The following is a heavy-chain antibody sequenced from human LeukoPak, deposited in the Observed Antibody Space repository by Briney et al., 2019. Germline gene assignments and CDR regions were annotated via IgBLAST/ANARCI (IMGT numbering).Heavy chain of an antibody. CDR3: VRASYYYDTSGSPRGWFDP. D-gene: IGHD3-22*01. V-gene: IGHV3-48*04. J-gene: IGHJ5*02. CDR1: GFTFSSYG. Sequence: GGSLRLSCVASGFTFSSYGMHWVRQAPGKGLEWVSYISSSGSSIHYADSVKGRFTISRDNAKNSLFLQMNSLRAEDTAVYYCVRASYYYDTSGSPRGWFDPWGQGTLVTVSS. CDR2: ISSSGSSI.